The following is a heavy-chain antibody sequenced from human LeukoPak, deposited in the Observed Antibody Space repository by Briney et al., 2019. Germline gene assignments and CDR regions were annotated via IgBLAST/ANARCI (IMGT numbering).Heavy chain of an antibody. CDR2: ASGFTF. J-gene: IGHJ3*02. CDR3: TRDRQGDSSSWLDAFDI. Sequence: ASGFTFEYAASVKGRFTISRDDSKSIAYLQMNSLKTEDTAVYYCTRDRQGDSSSWLDAFDIWGQGTIVTVSS. D-gene: IGHD6-13*01. V-gene: IGHV3-49*02.